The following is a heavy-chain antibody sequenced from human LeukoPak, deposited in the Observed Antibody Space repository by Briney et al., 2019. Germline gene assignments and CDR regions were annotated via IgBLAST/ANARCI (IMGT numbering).Heavy chain of an antibody. Sequence: GGSLRLSCAASGFTFSSYAMSWVRQAPGKGLEWVSAISGSGGSTYYADSVKGRFTISRDNAKNSLYLQMNSLRAEDTAVYYCARGLFGELCMDVWGQGTTVNVSS. CDR3: ARGLFGELCMDV. CDR1: GFTFSSYA. V-gene: IGHV3-23*01. D-gene: IGHD3-10*02. CDR2: ISGSGGST. J-gene: IGHJ6*02.